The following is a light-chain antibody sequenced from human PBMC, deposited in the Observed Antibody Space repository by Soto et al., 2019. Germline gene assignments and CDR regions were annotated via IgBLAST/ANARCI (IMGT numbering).Light chain of an antibody. Sequence: DIQMTQSPSSLSASVGDRVTITCRARQGISTYLVWYQQRQGRAPKLLIYDASSLLSGVPSRFSGSVSGTDVTLTISSLHPEDFATYYCKQSYRTPYNFGQVTKLETK. CDR1: QGISTY. CDR2: DAS. V-gene: IGKV1-39*01. CDR3: KQSYRTPYN. J-gene: IGKJ2*01.